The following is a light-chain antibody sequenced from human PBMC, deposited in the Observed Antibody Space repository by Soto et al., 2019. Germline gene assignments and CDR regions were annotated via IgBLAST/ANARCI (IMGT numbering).Light chain of an antibody. CDR3: QVWDSSSDHYG. V-gene: IGLV3-21*04. Sequence: YERTQPTSMSVVLGVTVSITSGGNNIGSKSVHWYQQKPGQAPVLVIYYDSDRPSGIPERFSGSNSGNTATLTISRVEAGDEADYYCQVWDSSSDHYGFGAGTKFNVL. J-gene: IGLJ1*01. CDR1: NIGSKS. CDR2: YDS.